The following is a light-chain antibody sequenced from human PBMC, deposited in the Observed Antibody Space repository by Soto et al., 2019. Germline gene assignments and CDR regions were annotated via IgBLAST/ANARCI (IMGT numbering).Light chain of an antibody. Sequence: QSALTQPASVSGSPGQSITISCTGSSSDVGPYNLVSWYQHHPGKAPKLMISEVVKRPSGVSNRFSGSKSGNTASLTISGLQAGDEADYYCCSYAGSSMFVFGGGTKLTVL. J-gene: IGLJ2*01. CDR2: EVV. CDR3: CSYAGSSMFV. CDR1: SSDVGPYNL. V-gene: IGLV2-23*02.